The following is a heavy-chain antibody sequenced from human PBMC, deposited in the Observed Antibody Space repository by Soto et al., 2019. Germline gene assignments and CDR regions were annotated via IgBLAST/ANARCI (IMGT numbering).Heavy chain of an antibody. Sequence: EVQLVESGGGLVQPGGSLRLSCAASGFTFSSQWVYWVRQSPGEGPVWVSYINSDGSRIAYADSVKGRFTISRDNAKNTLYLQMNSLRVEDTAVYYCVSDIRWGRGTLVTVSS. CDR2: INSDGSRI. V-gene: IGHV3-74*03. J-gene: IGHJ4*02. CDR1: GFTFSSQW. CDR3: VSDIR.